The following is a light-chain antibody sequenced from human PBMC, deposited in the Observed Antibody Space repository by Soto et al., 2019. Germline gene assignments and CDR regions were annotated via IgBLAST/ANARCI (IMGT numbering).Light chain of an antibody. CDR3: QQYNNWPFS. J-gene: IGKJ5*01. Sequence: EIVMTQSAATLSVSPGERATLSCRASQSVSSNLAWYQQKSGQSPRLLIYDVSIRATGVPARFSGTGSETDFTLTISGLQSEDSAVYFCQQYNNWPFSFGQGTRLEIK. CDR2: DVS. CDR1: QSVSSN. V-gene: IGKV3-15*01.